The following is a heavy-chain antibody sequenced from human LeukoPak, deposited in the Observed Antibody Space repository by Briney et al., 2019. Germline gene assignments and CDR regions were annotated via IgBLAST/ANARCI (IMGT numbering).Heavy chain of an antibody. Sequence: SGTLSLTCAVSGGSISSSNWWSWVRQPPGKGLEWIGEIYHSGSTNYNPSLKSRVTISVDKSKNQFSLKLSSVTAADTAVYYCASIDYYDSSGYYRPFDYWGQGTLVTVSS. CDR3: ASIDYYDSSGYYRPFDY. V-gene: IGHV4-4*02. CDR1: GGSISSSNW. J-gene: IGHJ4*02. CDR2: IYHSGST. D-gene: IGHD3-22*01.